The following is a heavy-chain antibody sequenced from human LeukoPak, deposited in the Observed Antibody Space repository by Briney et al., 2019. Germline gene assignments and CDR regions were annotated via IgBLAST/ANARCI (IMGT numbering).Heavy chain of an antibody. Sequence: PGGSLRLSWVASGIDFKVYEMHWVRQSPGKGLEWVALISDNGLRTNYAESLKGRFIVSRDNSKNTMDLQMNDLRVEDTGVYFCARERRGYGYGTLDPWGQGTLVTVSS. CDR3: ARERRGYGYGTLDP. D-gene: IGHD5-12*01. J-gene: IGHJ5*02. CDR1: GIDFKVYE. CDR2: ISDNGLRT. V-gene: IGHV3-30*04.